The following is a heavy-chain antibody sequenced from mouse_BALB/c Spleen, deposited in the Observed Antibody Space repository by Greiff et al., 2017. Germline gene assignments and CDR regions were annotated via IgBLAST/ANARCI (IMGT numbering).Heavy chain of an antibody. CDR2: IRLKSNNYAT. CDR3: TRKGLHYAMDY. D-gene: IGHD2-2*01. Sequence: EVKVEESGGGLVQPGGSMKLSCVASGFTFSNYWMNWVRQSPEKGLEWVAEIRLKSNNYATHYAESVKGRFTISRDDSKSSVYLQMNNLRAEDTGIYYCTRKGLHYAMDYWGQGTSVTVSS. CDR1: GFTFSNYW. J-gene: IGHJ4*01. V-gene: IGHV6-6*02.